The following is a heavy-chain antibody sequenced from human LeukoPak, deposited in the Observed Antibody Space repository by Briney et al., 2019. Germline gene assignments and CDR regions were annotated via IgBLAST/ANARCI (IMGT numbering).Heavy chain of an antibody. CDR1: GGSISSGSYY. V-gene: IGHV4-61*02. D-gene: IGHD3-9*01. CDR2: IYTSGST. Sequence: PSETLSLTCSVSGGSISSGSYYWSWIRQPAGKGLEWIGRIYTSGSTNYNPSLKSRVTISVDRSKNQFSLKLSSVTAADTAVYYCARETGDYDILTGYYHYFDYWGQGTLVTVSS. J-gene: IGHJ4*02. CDR3: ARETGDYDILTGYYHYFDY.